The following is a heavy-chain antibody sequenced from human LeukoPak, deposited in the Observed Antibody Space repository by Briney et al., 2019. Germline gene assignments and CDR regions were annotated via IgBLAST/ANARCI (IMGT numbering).Heavy chain of an antibody. CDR2: IYHNGNT. Sequence: KSSETLSLTCTVSTYSISSGYYWGWIRQPPGKGLEWIGNIYHNGNTYYNPSLKSRVTISVDTSKKQFSLKLRTATAADTAVYYCARLNFWNNAWSFDLWGRGTLVTVSS. CDR1: TYSISSGYY. D-gene: IGHD3-3*01. J-gene: IGHJ2*01. CDR3: ARLNFWNNAWSFDL. V-gene: IGHV4-38-2*02.